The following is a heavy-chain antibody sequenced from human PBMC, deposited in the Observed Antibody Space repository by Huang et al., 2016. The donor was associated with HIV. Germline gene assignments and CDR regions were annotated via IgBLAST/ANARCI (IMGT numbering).Heavy chain of an antibody. Sequence: QVHLMQSGAEVRKPGASVKVSCKASGYTFTSYYIHWVRQAPGQGLEWMCINNPSGGRATNAQKLQDRVTISRDTSTSTVYMELSGLRSEDTAVYYCARDSFYDRSGHYFLSSRSVGGFDFWGQGTLVTVSS. CDR3: ARDSFYDRSGHYFLSSRSVGGFDF. CDR1: GYTFTSYY. V-gene: IGHV1-46*01. J-gene: IGHJ4*02. D-gene: IGHD3-22*01. CDR2: NNPSGGRA.